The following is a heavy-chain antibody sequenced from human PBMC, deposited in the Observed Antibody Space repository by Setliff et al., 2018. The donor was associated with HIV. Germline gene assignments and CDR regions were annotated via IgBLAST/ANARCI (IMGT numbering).Heavy chain of an antibody. V-gene: IGHV1-24*01. D-gene: IGHD2-15*01. CDR1: GYTLTELS. Sequence: ASVKVSCKASGYTLTELSRHWVRQAPGKGLEWMGGFDPEDGETIYAQKFQGRVTMTEDTSTDTAYMELSSLRSEDTAVYYCASTVVTTDAFDIWGQGTMVTVSS. CDR2: FDPEDGET. J-gene: IGHJ3*02. CDR3: ASTVVTTDAFDI.